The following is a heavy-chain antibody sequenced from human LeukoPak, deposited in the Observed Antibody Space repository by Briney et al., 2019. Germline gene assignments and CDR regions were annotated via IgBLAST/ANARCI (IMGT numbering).Heavy chain of an antibody. D-gene: IGHD4-17*01. CDR2: ISSSSSYI. CDR3: ARVPGDYVDY. J-gene: IGHJ4*02. V-gene: IGHV3-21*01. CDR1: GFTFSSYS. Sequence: GGSLRLSCAASGFTFSSYSMNWVRQAPGKGLEWVSSISSSSSYIYYADSVKGRFTISRDNAKNSLYLQMNSLRAEDTAVHYCARVPGDYVDYWGQGTLVTVSS.